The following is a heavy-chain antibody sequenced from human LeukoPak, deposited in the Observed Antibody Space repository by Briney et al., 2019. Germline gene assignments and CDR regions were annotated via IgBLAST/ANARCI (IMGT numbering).Heavy chain of an antibody. V-gene: IGHV4-38-2*01. Sequence: PSETLSLTCDVSGFSISSGYHWGWIRQPPGKGLEWIGTIYHSGSTYYNPSLKSRVTISVDTSKNQFSLKLSSVTAADTAVYYCARHERFYYYYMDVWAKGPRSPSP. CDR3: ARHERFYYYYMDV. J-gene: IGHJ6*03. CDR1: GFSISSGYH. CDR2: IYHSGST. D-gene: IGHD1-1*01.